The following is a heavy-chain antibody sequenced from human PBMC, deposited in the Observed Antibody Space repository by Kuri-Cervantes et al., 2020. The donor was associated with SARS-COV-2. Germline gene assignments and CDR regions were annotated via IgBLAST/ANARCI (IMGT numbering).Heavy chain of an antibody. CDR2: ISGSGGST. Sequence: GGSLRLSCAASGFTFSSYAMHWVRQAPGKGLEWVSAISGSGGSTYYADSVKGRFTFSRDNSKNTLYLQMNSLRAEDTAVYYCAKGGDEGDIVVVPAAIFSDYWGQGTLVTVSS. J-gene: IGHJ4*02. D-gene: IGHD2-2*01. CDR1: GFTFSSYA. V-gene: IGHV3-23*01. CDR3: AKGGDEGDIVVVPAAIFSDY.